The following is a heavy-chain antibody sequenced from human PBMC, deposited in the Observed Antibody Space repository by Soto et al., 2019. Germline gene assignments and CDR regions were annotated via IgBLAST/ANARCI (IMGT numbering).Heavy chain of an antibody. V-gene: IGHV4-34*01. CDR2: INHSGTT. Sequence: PWETLSLTCGVYGGSFSGYQWNWIRQSPGQGLEWIGEINHSGTTKYNPSLESRINLSVDTSKKQFSLKMFSVTAADTAIYYCARGWRFDPWGQGTQVTVSS. CDR1: GGSFSGYQ. D-gene: IGHD1-1*01. J-gene: IGHJ5*02. CDR3: ARGWRFDP.